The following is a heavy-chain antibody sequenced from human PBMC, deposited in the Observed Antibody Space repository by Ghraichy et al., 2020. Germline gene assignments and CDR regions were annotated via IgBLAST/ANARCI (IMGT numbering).Heavy chain of an antibody. V-gene: IGHV3-33*01. J-gene: IGHJ1*01. CDR3: AREAGRYVGYFLH. CDR1: GFSFSDYG. CDR2: IWSDGSNK. Sequence: LSLTCAASGFSFSDYGMHWVRQAPGKGLEWVALIWSDGSNKNYADSVKGRFTISRDNSKNTLYLQMNSLRAEDTAVYYCAREAGRYVGYFLHWGQGTLVIVSS. D-gene: IGHD1-26*01.